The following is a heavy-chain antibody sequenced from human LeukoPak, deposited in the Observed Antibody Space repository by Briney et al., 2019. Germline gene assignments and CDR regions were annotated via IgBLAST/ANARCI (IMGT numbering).Heavy chain of an antibody. CDR3: AKGDPPGVDLTYCSSTSCSLFGY. V-gene: IGHV3-23*01. D-gene: IGHD2-2*01. J-gene: IGHJ4*02. CDR2: ISGSGGGT. Sequence: GGSLRLSCAASGFTFSSYAMSWVRQAPGKGLEWVSAISGSGGGTYSADSVKGRFTISRDNSKNTLYLQMNSLRAEDTAVYYCAKGDPPGVDLTYCSSTSCSLFGYWGQGTLVTVSS. CDR1: GFTFSSYA.